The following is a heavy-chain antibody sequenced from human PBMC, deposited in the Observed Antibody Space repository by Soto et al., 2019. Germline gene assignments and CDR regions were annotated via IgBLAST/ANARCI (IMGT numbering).Heavy chain of an antibody. CDR1: GFTFSSYA. Sequence: GGSLRLSCAASGFTFSSYAMGWVRQAPGTGLEWVSVIGGSGGDTSFADSVKGRFTISRDNSKNTLYLQMNSLRAEDTAVYYCAEDLQPIAADGYYFDYWGQGTLVTVSS. CDR2: IGGSGGDT. J-gene: IGHJ4*02. D-gene: IGHD6-13*01. CDR3: AEDLQPIAADGYYFDY. V-gene: IGHV3-23*01.